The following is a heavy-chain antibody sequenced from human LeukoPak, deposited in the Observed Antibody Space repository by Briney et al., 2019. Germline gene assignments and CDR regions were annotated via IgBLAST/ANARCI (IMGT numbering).Heavy chain of an antibody. CDR2: IIPNLSLT. CDR1: GGTLSKFA. J-gene: IGHJ3*02. CDR3: ATGEEGYQFSHALDI. D-gene: IGHD5-24*01. V-gene: IGHV1-69*04. Sequence: SVKVSCKSSGGTLSKFAFSWVRQAPGQGLQWMGRIIPNLSLTNFAQKFRGKLTLTADESAGTTYMELSSLTSEDTAVYYCATGEEGYQFSHALDIWGQGTTVTVSS.